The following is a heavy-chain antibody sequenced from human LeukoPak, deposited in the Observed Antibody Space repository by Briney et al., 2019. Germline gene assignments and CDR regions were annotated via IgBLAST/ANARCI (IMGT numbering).Heavy chain of an antibody. CDR3: ARDQTGAAAGLYYFDY. V-gene: IGHV4-39*02. CDR2: IYYTGST. Sequence: SETLSLTCTVSGGSIRSSSYYWGWIRQPPGKGLEWIGCIYYTGSTYYNPSLKSRVTISVDTSKNQFSLKLSSVTAADTAVYYCARDQTGAAAGLYYFDYWGQGTLVTVSS. J-gene: IGHJ4*02. CDR1: GGSIRSSSYY. D-gene: IGHD6-13*01.